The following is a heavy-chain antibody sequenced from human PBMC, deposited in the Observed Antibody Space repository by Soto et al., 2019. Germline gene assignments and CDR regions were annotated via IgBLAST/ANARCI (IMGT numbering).Heavy chain of an antibody. CDR3: AREPIAADGTDWYDP. CDR1: GGSISSYY. CDR2: IYYSGST. J-gene: IGHJ5*02. V-gene: IGHV4-59*01. D-gene: IGHD6-13*01. Sequence: SETLSLTCTVSGGSISSYYWSWIRQPPGKGLEWIGYIYYSGSTNYNPSLKSRVTISVDTSKNQFSLKLSSVTAADTAVYYCAREPIAADGTDWYDPWGNATLVTLSS.